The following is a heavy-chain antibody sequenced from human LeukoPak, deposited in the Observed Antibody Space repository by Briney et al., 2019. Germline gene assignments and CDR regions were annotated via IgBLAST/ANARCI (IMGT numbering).Heavy chain of an antibody. D-gene: IGHD6-13*01. CDR3: ARVRNWQQLAPVDY. J-gene: IGHJ4*02. Sequence: ASVKVSCTASGYSFSSYGINWVRQAPGQGLEWMGWISGYNGNTDYAQKFQGRVTMTTDTSTSTAYMELGSLRSDDTAVYYCARVRNWQQLAPVDYWGQGTLVTVSS. V-gene: IGHV1-18*01. CDR1: GYSFSSYG. CDR2: ISGYNGNT.